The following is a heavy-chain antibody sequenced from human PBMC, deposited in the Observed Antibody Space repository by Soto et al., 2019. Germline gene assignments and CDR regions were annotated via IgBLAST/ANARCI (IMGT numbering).Heavy chain of an antibody. CDR3: ARDADYGDYPVSYYGMDV. D-gene: IGHD4-17*01. J-gene: IGHJ6*02. CDR1: GYTFTSYG. V-gene: IGHV1-18*04. Sequence: GASVKVSCKASGYTFTSYGISWVRQAPGQGREWMGWISAYNGNTNYAQKLQGRVTMTTDTSTSTAYMELRSLRSDDTAVYYCARDADYGDYPVSYYGMDVWGQGTTVTVSS. CDR2: ISAYNGNT.